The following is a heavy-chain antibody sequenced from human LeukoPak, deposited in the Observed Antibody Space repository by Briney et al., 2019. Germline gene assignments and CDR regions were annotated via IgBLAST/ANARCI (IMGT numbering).Heavy chain of an antibody. CDR2: IKQDGSEK. D-gene: IGHD3-3*01. Sequence: GGSLRLSCAASGFTCSSYWMSWVRQAPGKGLEWVANIKQDGSEKYYVDSVKGRFTISRDNAKNSLYLQMNSLRAEDTAVYYCASSLYYDFWSGYPDYWGQGTLVTVSS. CDR1: GFTCSSYW. V-gene: IGHV3-7*01. J-gene: IGHJ4*02. CDR3: ASSLYYDFWSGYPDY.